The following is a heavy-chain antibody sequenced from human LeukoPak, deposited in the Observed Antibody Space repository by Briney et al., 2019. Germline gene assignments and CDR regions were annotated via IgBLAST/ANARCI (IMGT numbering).Heavy chain of an antibody. D-gene: IGHD3-16*01. CDR2: IYPDDSDT. CDR1: GYRFTNYW. CDR3: ARIWLRAFDI. V-gene: IGHV5-51*01. J-gene: IGHJ3*02. Sequence: GESLKISCKGSGYRFTNYWIAWVRQMPGKGLEWMGIIYPDDSDTRYSPSFQGQVTISADKSISTAYLQWSSLKASDTAMYCCARIWLRAFDIWGQGKMVTVSS.